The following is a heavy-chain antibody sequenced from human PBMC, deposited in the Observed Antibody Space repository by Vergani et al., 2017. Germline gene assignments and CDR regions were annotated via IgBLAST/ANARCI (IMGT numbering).Heavy chain of an antibody. D-gene: IGHD6-19*01. CDR2: VSFRGDT. CDR1: GASVNSYY. CDR3: ARCFRDEGMIYGWTVENWFDP. Sequence: QVKLQESGPGLVKPSETLSLTCTVSGASVNSYYWSWIRQPPGKGLEWMGYVSFRGDTLYDPAVKGRMTISLNTSSNQFSLYLTSVTAADTAVYYCARCFRDEGMIYGWTVENWFDPWGQGTLVTVSS. V-gene: IGHV4-59*02. J-gene: IGHJ5*02.